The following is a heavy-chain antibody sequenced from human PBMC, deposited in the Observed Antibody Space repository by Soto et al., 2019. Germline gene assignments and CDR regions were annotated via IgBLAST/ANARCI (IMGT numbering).Heavy chain of an antibody. D-gene: IGHD3-10*01. CDR2: IYSGGST. CDR1: GFTVSSNY. V-gene: IGHV3-53*04. CDR3: AREYYYGSGSYYNYYYGMDV. J-gene: IGHJ6*04. Sequence: GGSLRLSCAASGFTVSSNYMSWVRQAPGKGLEWVSVIYSGGSTYYADSVKGRFTISRHNSKNTLYLQMNSLRAEDTAVYYCAREYYYGSGSYYNYYYGMDVWGKGTTVTVSS.